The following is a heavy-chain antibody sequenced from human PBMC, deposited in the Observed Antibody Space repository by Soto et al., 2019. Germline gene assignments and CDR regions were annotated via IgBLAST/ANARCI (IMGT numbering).Heavy chain of an antibody. V-gene: IGHV4-59*01. D-gene: IGHD2-2*01. CDR1: GGTISSYY. CDR2: IYYSGST. Sequence: PSETLSLTCTVCGGTISSYYWSWIRQPPGKGLEWIGYIYYSGSTNYNPSLKSRVTISVDTSKNQFSLKLSSVTAADTAVYYCARVGMHIVGVPAVPPRLDYWGQGTLVTVSS. CDR3: ARVGMHIVGVPAVPPRLDY. J-gene: IGHJ4*02.